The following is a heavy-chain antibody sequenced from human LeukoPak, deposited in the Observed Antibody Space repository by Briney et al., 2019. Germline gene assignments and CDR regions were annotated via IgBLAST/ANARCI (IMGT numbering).Heavy chain of an antibody. D-gene: IGHD3-10*01. CDR2: IISIFGTA. Sequence: ASVKVSCKASGGTFSSYAISWVRQAPGQGLEWMGGIISIFGTANYAQKFQGRVTITTDESTSTAYMELSSLRSEDTAVYYCTRDGGGSGSYYPTYYMDVWGKGTTVTVSS. J-gene: IGHJ6*03. CDR3: TRDGGGSGSYYPTYYMDV. CDR1: GGTFSSYA. V-gene: IGHV1-69*05.